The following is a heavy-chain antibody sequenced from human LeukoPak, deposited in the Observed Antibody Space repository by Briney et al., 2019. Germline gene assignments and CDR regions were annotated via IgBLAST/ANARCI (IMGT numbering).Heavy chain of an antibody. CDR3: AREKYDSSGKYYFDY. CDR1: GGSISSGGYS. Sequence: SETLSLTCAVSGGSISSGGYSWGWIRQPPGKGLEWIGYIYHSGSTYYNPSLKSRVTISVDRSKNQFSLKLSSVTAADTAVYYCAREKYDSSGKYYFDYWGQGTLVTVSS. V-gene: IGHV4-30-2*01. J-gene: IGHJ4*02. CDR2: IYHSGST. D-gene: IGHD3-22*01.